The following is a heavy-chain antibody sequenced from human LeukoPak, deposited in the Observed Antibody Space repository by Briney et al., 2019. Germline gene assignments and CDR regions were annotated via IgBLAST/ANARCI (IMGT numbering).Heavy chain of an antibody. CDR2: IYYSGST. V-gene: IGHV4-59*01. Sequence: PSETLSLTCTVSGGSISSYYWSWIRQPPGKGLEWIGYIYYSGSTNYNPSLKSRVTISVGTSKNQFSLKLSSVTAADTAVYYCARDRGDGYNYLLDYWGQGTLVTVSS. CDR3: ARDRGDGYNYLLDY. J-gene: IGHJ4*02. CDR1: GGSISSYY. D-gene: IGHD5-24*01.